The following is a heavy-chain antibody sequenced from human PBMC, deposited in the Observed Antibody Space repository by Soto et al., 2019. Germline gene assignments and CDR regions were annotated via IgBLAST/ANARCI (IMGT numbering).Heavy chain of an antibody. CDR2: ISGSGGST. V-gene: IGHV3-23*01. D-gene: IGHD6-19*01. CDR3: AKDPLIAVAG. Sequence: GGSLRLSCTASGVTFSSYAMSWVRQAPGKGLEWVSAISGSGGSTYYADSVKGRFTISRDNSKNTLYLQMNSLRAEDTAVYYCAKDPLIAVAGWGQGTLVTVSS. J-gene: IGHJ4*02. CDR1: GVTFSSYA.